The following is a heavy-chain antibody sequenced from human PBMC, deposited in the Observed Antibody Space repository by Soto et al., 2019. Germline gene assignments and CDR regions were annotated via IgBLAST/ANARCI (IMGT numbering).Heavy chain of an antibody. V-gene: IGHV3-7*05. CDR2: IKQDGSEK. CDR1: GFTFSSYW. CDR3: ARVDYCSGGSCYGGFDY. Sequence: GGSLRLSCAASGFTFSSYWMSWVRQAPGKGLEWVANIKQDGSEKYYVDSVKGRFTISRDNAKNSLYLQMNSLRAEDTAVYYCARVDYCSGGSCYGGFDYWGQGTLVTVSS. D-gene: IGHD2-15*01. J-gene: IGHJ4*02.